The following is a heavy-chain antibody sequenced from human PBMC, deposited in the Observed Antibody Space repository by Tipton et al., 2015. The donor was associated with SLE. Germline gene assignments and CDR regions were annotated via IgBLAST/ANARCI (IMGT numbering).Heavy chain of an antibody. D-gene: IGHD6-13*01. CDR1: GFTVSSNY. CDR3: ARDGPLGYFDY. Sequence: LSLTCAASGFTVSSNYMSWVRQAPGKGLEWVSVIYSGGSTYYAESVKGRFTISRDNSKNTLYLQMNSLRADDTAVYYCARDGPLGYFDYWGQGTLVTVSS. J-gene: IGHJ4*02. CDR2: IYSGGST. V-gene: IGHV3-66*01.